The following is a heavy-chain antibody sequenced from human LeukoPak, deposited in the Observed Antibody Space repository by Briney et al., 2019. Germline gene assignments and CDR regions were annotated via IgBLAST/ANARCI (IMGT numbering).Heavy chain of an antibody. J-gene: IGHJ4*02. CDR3: ASGRVPHDSSGYPTYFDY. CDR1: GYTFTGYY. Sequence: GASVKVSCKASGYTFTGYYMHWVRQAPGQGLEWMGRINPNSGGTNYARKFQGRVTMTRDTSISTAYMELSRLRSDDTAVYYCASGRVPHDSSGYPTYFDYWGQGTLVTVSS. D-gene: IGHD3-22*01. CDR2: INPNSGGT. V-gene: IGHV1-2*06.